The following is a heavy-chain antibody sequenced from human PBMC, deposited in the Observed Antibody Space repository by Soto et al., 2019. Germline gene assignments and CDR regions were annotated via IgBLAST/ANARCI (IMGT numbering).Heavy chain of an antibody. CDR1: GGAFSGHA. J-gene: IGHJ6*02. D-gene: IGHD3-22*01. Sequence: PVKVSCKASGGAFSGHAISWLLQAPGQGLEWMGQIIPFFKGTKYAQKFQGRVTITADDSTSTAYMDLSSLTSEDTAVYYCARDVPLNYYDSTYSYHALDVWGQGTTVTVS. V-gene: IGHV1-69*13. CDR2: IIPFFKGT. CDR3: ARDVPLNYYDSTYSYHALDV.